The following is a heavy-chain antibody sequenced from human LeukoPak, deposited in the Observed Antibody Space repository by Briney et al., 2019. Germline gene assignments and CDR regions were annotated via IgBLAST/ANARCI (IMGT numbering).Heavy chain of an antibody. CDR1: GGSISSGSYY. V-gene: IGHV4-61*02. J-gene: IGHJ4*02. CDR3: ARDRGGQDKYFDY. Sequence: PSQTLSLTCTVSGGSISSGSYYWSWIRQPAGKGLEWIGRIYTSGSTNYNPSLKSRVTMSVDTSYNQFSLKLSSVTAADTAVYYCARDRGGQDKYFDYWGRGTLVTVSS. D-gene: IGHD2-15*01. CDR2: IYTSGST.